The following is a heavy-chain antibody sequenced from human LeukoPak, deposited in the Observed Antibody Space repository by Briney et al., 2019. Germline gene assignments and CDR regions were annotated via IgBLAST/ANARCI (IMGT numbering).Heavy chain of an antibody. Sequence: PGGSLRLSCAASGFTFSSYGMHWVRQAPGKGLEWMTVISYDGSDKYYADSVKGRFTISRDNSKNTLYLQMNSLRAEDTAVYYYAKEISSGCPDYWGQGTLVTVSS. CDR1: GFTFSSYG. J-gene: IGHJ4*02. V-gene: IGHV3-30*18. CDR3: AKEISSGCPDY. D-gene: IGHD6-19*01. CDR2: ISYDGSDK.